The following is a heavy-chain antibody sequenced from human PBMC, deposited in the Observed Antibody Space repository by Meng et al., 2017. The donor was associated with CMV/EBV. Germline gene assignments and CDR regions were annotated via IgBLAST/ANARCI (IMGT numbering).Heavy chain of an antibody. V-gene: IGHV1-18*01. J-gene: IGHJ4*02. CDR1: GYSSTSDG. CDR3: ARDPAWSVITPRRGFHY. Sequence: QVQLVQSGAEVQKPGASVKISSKASGYSSTSDGISWVRQAPGHGLELMGWISAYNGNTNYAQKLQGRVTMTTDTSTSTAYMELRSLRSDDTAVYYCARDPAWSVITPRRGFHYWGQGTLVTVSS. D-gene: IGHD2-15*01. CDR2: ISAYNGNT.